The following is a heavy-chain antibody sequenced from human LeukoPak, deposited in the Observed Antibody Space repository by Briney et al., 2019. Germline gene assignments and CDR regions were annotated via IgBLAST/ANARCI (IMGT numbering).Heavy chain of an antibody. J-gene: IGHJ6*03. D-gene: IGHD4-11*01. CDR1: GFTFDCCG. CDR2: ISYDGSNK. Sequence: GGSLRLSCAASGFTFDCCGMHWVRQAPGKGLEWVAVISYDGSNKYYADSVKGRFTISRDNSKNTLYLQMNSLRAEDTAVYYCARDLGTVTFSVYYYMDVWGKGTTVTVSS. CDR3: ARDLGTVTFSVYYYMDV. V-gene: IGHV3-30*19.